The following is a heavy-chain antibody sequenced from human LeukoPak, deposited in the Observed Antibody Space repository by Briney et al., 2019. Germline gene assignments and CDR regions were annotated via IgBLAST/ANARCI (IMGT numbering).Heavy chain of an antibody. V-gene: IGHV4-30-4*08. CDR1: GGSISSGDYY. CDR2: TYYSGST. J-gene: IGHJ6*03. D-gene: IGHD3-3*01. CDR3: ARESIFGVVRYMDV. Sequence: SETLSLTCTVSGGSISSGDYYWSWIRQPPGKGLEWIGYTYYSGSTYYNPSLKSRVTISADTPKNQFSLKLSSVTAADTAVYYCARESIFGVVRYMDVWGKGTTVTVSS.